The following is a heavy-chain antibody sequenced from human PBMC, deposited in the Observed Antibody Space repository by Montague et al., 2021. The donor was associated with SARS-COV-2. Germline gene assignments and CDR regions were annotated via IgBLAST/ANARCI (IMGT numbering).Heavy chain of an antibody. Sequence: SETLSLTCAVSGGSFTGYYRTWIRQPPGKGLEWIGEINHSGGTKYNPSLKSRFSISVDTSKNQFSLKLTSVTAADTAMFYCARGSREDNIRTINYYYGMDVWGQGTPVTVSS. CDR2: INHSGGT. CDR1: GGSFTGYY. D-gene: IGHD5-12*01. CDR3: ARGSREDNIRTINYYYGMDV. V-gene: IGHV4-34*01. J-gene: IGHJ6*02.